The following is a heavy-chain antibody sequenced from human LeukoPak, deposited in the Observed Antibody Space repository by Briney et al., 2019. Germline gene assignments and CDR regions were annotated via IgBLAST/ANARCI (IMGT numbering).Heavy chain of an antibody. CDR1: GGSFSDYY. J-gene: IGHJ6*03. D-gene: IGHD5-12*01. CDR3: ARARYSGYDYYYYYMDV. V-gene: IGHV3-11*04. Sequence: LSLTCAVYGGSFSDYYMSWIRQAPGKGLEWVSYISSSGSTIYYADSVKGRFTISRDNAKNSLYLQMNSLRAEDTAVYYCARARYSGYDYYYYYMDVWGKGTTVTVSS. CDR2: ISSSGSTI.